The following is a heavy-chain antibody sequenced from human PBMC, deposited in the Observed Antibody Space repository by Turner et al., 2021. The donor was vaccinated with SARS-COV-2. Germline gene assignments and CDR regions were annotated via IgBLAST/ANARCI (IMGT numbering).Heavy chain of an antibody. J-gene: IGHJ6*02. D-gene: IGHD6-13*01. CDR3: ATSTVAGTELNYYGMDV. Sequence: QLQLQESGPGLVMPSETLSLTCTVSGGPISSSSYYWGWIRQPPGKGLEWIGSIYNRGSTYYNPSLKSRVTISVDTSKNQFSLKLSSVTAADTAVYYCATSTVAGTELNYYGMDVWGQGTTVTVSS. V-gene: IGHV4-39*01. CDR2: IYNRGST. CDR1: GGPISSSSYY.